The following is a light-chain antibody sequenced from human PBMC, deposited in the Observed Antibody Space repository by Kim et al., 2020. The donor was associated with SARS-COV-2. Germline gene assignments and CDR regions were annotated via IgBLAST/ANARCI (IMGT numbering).Light chain of an antibody. Sequence: SYELTRPSSVSVSPGQTARITCPGDVLAKKYARWIQQKPGQAPVLVIYKDSERPSGISERFSGSNSGTTVTLTISGAQVEDEADYYCYSAADDNLWVFGGGTQLTVL. J-gene: IGLJ3*02. CDR3: YSAADDNLWV. CDR1: VLAKKY. CDR2: KDS. V-gene: IGLV3-27*01.